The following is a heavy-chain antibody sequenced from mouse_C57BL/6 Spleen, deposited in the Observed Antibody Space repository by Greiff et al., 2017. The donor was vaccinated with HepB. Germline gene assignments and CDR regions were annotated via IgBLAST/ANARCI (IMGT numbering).Heavy chain of an antibody. D-gene: IGHD2-4*01. J-gene: IGHJ3*01. CDR2: IDPNSGGT. Sequence: QVQLQQPGAELVKPGASVKLSCKASGYTFTSYWMHWVKQRPGRGLEWIGRIDPNSGGTKYNEKFKSKATLTVDKPSSTAYMQLSSLTSEDSAVYYCGRSDDYEEGWFAYWGQGTLVTVSA. CDR1: GYTFTSYW. CDR3: GRSDDYEEGWFAY. V-gene: IGHV1-72*01.